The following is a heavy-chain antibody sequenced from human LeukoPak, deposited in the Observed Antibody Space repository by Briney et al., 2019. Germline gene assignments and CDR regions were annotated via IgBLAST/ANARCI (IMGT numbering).Heavy chain of an antibody. CDR3: ARGARETGYCSGGSCGLVGDAFDI. J-gene: IGHJ3*02. D-gene: IGHD2-15*01. CDR2: ISSSSSTI. Sequence: PGGSLRLSCAASRFTFSSYSMNWVRQAPGKGLEWVSYISSSSSTIYYADSVKGRFTISRDNAKNSLYLQMNSLRAEDTAVYYCARGARETGYCSGGSCGLVGDAFDIWGQGTMVTVSS. V-gene: IGHV3-48*01. CDR1: RFTFSSYS.